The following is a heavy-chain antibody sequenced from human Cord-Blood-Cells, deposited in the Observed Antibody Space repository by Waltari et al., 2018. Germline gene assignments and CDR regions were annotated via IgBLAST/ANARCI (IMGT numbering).Heavy chain of an antibody. CDR1: GYTFPSYD. CDR2: LNPNSGNT. D-gene: IGHD3-3*01. J-gene: IGHJ2*01. V-gene: IGHV1-8*01. Sequence: QVPLVQSGAEVNKPGASVQVSCKASGYTFPSYDINWVRPATGPGLEWMGWLNPNSGNTGYAQKFQGRVTMTRNTSISTAYMELSSLRSEDTALYYCARFLDQGSGKKWYFDLWGRGSLVTVSA. CDR3: ARFLDQGSGKKWYFDL.